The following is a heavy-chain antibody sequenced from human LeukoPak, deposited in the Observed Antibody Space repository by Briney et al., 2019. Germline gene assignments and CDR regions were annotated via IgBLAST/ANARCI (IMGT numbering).Heavy chain of an antibody. J-gene: IGHJ3*02. CDR2: ISSSSDVI. V-gene: IGHV3-48*04. D-gene: IGHD3-22*01. CDR3: AREWYYGTSSYHAYPFNI. CDR1: GFTFGSWR. Sequence: GGSLRLSCAGYGFTFGSWRMNWVRQAPGKGLEWVSYISSSSDVIYYADSVKGRFTISRDNAKNSLYLQMNSLRADDTAVYYCAREWYYGTSSYHAYPFNIWGQGTMVTVSS.